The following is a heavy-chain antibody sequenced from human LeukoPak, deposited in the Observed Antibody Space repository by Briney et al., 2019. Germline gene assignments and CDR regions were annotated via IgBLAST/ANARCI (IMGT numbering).Heavy chain of an antibody. V-gene: IGHV3-11*04. J-gene: IGHJ1*01. CDR2: ISSSGSTI. CDR1: GFTFSDYY. D-gene: IGHD3-3*01. Sequence: KPGGSLRLSCAASGFTFSDYYMSWLRQAPGKGLEWVSYISSSGSTIYYAVSVKGRFTISRDHAKNSLYLQMNSLRAEDTAVYYCAKDFVVITIFGVALEHWGQGTLVTVSS. CDR3: AKDFVVITIFGVALEH.